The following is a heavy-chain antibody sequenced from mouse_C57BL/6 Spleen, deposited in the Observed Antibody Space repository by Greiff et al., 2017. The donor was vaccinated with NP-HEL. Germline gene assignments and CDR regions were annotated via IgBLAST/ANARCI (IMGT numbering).Heavy chain of an antibody. CDR1: GYSITSGYD. D-gene: IGHD3-2*02. CDR2: ISYSGST. V-gene: IGHV3-1*01. J-gene: IGHJ2*01. Sequence: EVQRVESGPGMVKPSQSLSLTCTVTGYSITSGYDWHWIRHFPGNKLEWMGYISYSGSTNYNPSLKSRISITHDTSKNHFFLKLNSVTTEDTATYYCARGQETAQADFDYWGQGTTLTVSS. CDR3: ARGQETAQADFDY.